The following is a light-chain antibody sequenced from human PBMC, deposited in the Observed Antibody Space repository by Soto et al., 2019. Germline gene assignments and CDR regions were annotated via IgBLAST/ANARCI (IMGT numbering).Light chain of an antibody. V-gene: IGLV2-14*01. J-gene: IGLJ1*01. CDR3: SSYTSSSTYV. Sequence: QSALTQPASVSGSPGQSIAISCTGTSSDVGGYDYVSWYQQHPGKAPKLMIYDVSNRPSGVSNRFSGSKSDNTASLTISGLQAEDEADYYCSSYTSSSTYVFGTGPKLTVL. CDR2: DVS. CDR1: SSDVGGYDY.